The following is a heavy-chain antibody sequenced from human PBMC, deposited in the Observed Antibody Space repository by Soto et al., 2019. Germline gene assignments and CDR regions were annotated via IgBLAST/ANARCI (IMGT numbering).Heavy chain of an antibody. D-gene: IGHD4-17*01. CDR1: GFTFGDYG. CDR2: IRSKSYGKTT. Sequence: EVQLVESGGGLVRPGRSLRLSCSTSGFTFGDYGMTWFRQAPGKGLEWVGLIRSKSYGKTTEYAASATDRFTISRDDSKRIDYLQMNSLKADDTAVYYCTREIWDYGDPKWYFDLWGRGTLVTVSS. V-gene: IGHV3-49*05. CDR3: TREIWDYGDPKWYFDL. J-gene: IGHJ2*01.